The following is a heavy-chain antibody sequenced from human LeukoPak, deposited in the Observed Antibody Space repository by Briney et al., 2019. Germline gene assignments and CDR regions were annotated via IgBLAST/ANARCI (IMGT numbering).Heavy chain of an antibody. CDR3: ARDYNGSGEY. V-gene: IGHV3-53*01. CDR1: GFTVSSNY. D-gene: IGHD6-19*01. J-gene: IGHJ4*02. CDR2: IYSGGST. Sequence: QSGGSLRLSCAASGFTVSSNYMSWVCQAPGKGLEWVSVIYSGGSTYYADSVKGRFTISRDNSKNTLYLQMNSLRAEDTAVYYCARDYNGSGEYWGQGTLVTVSS.